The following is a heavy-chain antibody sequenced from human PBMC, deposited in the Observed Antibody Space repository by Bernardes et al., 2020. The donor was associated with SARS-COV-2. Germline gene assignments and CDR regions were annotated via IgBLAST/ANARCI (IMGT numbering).Heavy chain of an antibody. CDR2: IYYSGST. Sequence: WASLRLTCTVSGGSISSHYRSWIRQPPGKGLEWIGYIYYSGSTHYSPSLKSRVTISVDTSKNQFSLKLSSVTAADTAMYYCARGDYYYYGMDVWGQGTTVTVSS. CDR3: ARGDYYYYGMDV. CDR1: GGSISSHY. J-gene: IGHJ6*02. V-gene: IGHV4-59*11.